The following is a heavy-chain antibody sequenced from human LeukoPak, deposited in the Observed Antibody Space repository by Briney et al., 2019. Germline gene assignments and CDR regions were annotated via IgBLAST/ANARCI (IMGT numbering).Heavy chain of an antibody. CDR3: ARDITTPRIAAAGMDAY. CDR1: GGSISSYY. D-gene: IGHD6-13*01. CDR2: IYYSGST. Sequence: SETLSLTCTVSGGSISSYYWSWIRQPPGKGLEWIGYIYYSGSTNYNPSLKSRVTISVDTSKNQFSLKLNSVTAADTAVYYCARDITTPRIAAAGMDAYWGQGTLVTVSS. V-gene: IGHV4-59*01. J-gene: IGHJ4*02.